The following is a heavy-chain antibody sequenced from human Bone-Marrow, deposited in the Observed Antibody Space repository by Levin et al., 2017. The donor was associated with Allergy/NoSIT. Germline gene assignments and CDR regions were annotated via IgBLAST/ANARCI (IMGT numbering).Heavy chain of an antibody. D-gene: IGHD3-3*01. CDR2: FDPEDGKT. J-gene: IGHJ4*02. Sequence: VASVKVSCKVSGYTLTELSMHWVRQAPGKGLEWMGGFDPEDGKTVYAQKFQGRVAMTEDTSTDTAYMELSSLRSEDTALYYCATMKWYYDFWAGYDTDYWGQRTLVTVSS. V-gene: IGHV1-24*01. CDR3: ATMKWYYDFWAGYDTDY. CDR1: GYTLTELS.